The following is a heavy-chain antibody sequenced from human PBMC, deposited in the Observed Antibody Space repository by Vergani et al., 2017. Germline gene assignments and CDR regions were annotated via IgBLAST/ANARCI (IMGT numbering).Heavy chain of an antibody. Sequence: QVQLQQWGAGLLKPSETLSLTCAVYGGSFSGYYWSWIRQPPGKGLEWIGEINHSGSTNYNPSLKSRVTISVDTSKNQFSLKLSSVTAADTAVYYCARDYYDFWSGYYYYYMDVWGKGTTVTVSS. CDR3: ARDYYDFWSGYYYYYMDV. V-gene: IGHV4-34*01. CDR2: INHSGST. CDR1: GGSFSGYY. J-gene: IGHJ6*03. D-gene: IGHD3-3*01.